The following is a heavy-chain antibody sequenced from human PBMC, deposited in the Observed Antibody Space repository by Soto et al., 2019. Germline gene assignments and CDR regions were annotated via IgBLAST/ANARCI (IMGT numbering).Heavy chain of an antibody. CDR1: GFSLSTSGVG. CDR2: IYWDDDK. D-gene: IGHD3-10*01. V-gene: IGHV2-5*02. Sequence: QITLKESGPTLVKPTQTLTLTCTFSGFSLSTSGVGVGWIRQPPGKALEWLALIYWDDDKRYSPSLKSRLTITKDTSKNQVVLTMTNIDPVDTATYYCARTMVRGVIPYGMDVWGQGTTVTVSS. CDR3: ARTMVRGVIPYGMDV. J-gene: IGHJ6*02.